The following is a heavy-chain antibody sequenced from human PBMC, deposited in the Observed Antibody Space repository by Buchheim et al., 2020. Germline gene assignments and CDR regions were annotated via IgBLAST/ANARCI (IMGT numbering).Heavy chain of an antibody. CDR1: GFTFSSYW. V-gene: IGHV3-74*01. CDR3: GSSSPGDY. CDR2: INGDGSTT. D-gene: IGHD6-6*01. Sequence: EVHVVESGGGLVQPGGSLRLSCASSGFTFSSYWMHWVRQAPGKGLVWVSCINGDGSTTDYADSVKGRSTISRDNTKNTLLLQMNSLRAEDTAVYYCGSSSPGDYWGQGTL. J-gene: IGHJ4*02.